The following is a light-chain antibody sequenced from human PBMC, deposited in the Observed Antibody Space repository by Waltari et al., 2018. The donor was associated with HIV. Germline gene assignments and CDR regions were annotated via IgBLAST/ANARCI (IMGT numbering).Light chain of an antibody. Sequence: EIVLAQSPRTLSLSPGERATLSCRARQTVTSNYLAWYQVRPGQARRLLIYGASIRATGVPDKFSGSGSGTDFTLTIGRLEPEDFAVYYCHQYGTSPRTFGQGSKVEIK. CDR1: QTVTSNY. J-gene: IGKJ2*01. CDR3: HQYGTSPRT. CDR2: GAS. V-gene: IGKV3-20*01.